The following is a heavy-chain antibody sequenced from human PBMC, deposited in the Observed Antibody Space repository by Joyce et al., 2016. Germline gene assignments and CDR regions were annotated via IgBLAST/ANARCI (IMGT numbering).Heavy chain of an antibody. V-gene: IGHV1-3*01. Sequence: QVQLVQSGAEVKKPGASVKVSCKASGYNFTDYPIHWVRQAPGQRLEWMGWINPGNGNTKYSRKFQGRVTITRHTSESTDYIEVSSLRSEDTAVYYCATINNYGDWGQGTLITVSS. D-gene: IGHD4-17*01. CDR3: ATINNYGD. CDR2: INPGNGNT. CDR1: GYNFTDYP. J-gene: IGHJ4*02.